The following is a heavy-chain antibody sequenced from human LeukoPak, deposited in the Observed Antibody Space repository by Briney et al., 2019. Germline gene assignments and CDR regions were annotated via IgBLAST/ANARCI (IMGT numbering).Heavy chain of an antibody. CDR3: ARFPLSGIAVAGNTYYYYGMDV. J-gene: IGHJ6*02. CDR2: MNPNSGNT. D-gene: IGHD6-19*01. CDR1: GYTITSYD. Sequence: ASVKVSCKASGYTITSYDINWVRQATGQGLEWMGWMNPNSGNTGYAQKFQGRVTMTRNTSISTAYMELSSLRSEDTAVYYCARFPLSGIAVAGNTYYYYGMDVWGQGTTVTVSS. V-gene: IGHV1-8*01.